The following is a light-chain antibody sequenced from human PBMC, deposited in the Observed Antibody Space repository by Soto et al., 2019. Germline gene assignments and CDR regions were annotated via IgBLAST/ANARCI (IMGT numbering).Light chain of an antibody. V-gene: IGKV3-15*01. CDR3: QQYGDWPLT. CDR2: ATS. CDR1: QSVGNN. J-gene: IGKJ4*01. Sequence: EIVVTQSPATLSVSPGERATLSCRASQSVGNNFAWYQQKPGQAPRLLIFATSTRATGVPARFSGSGSGTEFPLTISSLPYEYFAVYYCQQYGDWPLTFGGGAKVEIE.